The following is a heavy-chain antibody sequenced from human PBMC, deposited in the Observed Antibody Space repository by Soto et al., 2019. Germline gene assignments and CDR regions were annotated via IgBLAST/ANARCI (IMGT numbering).Heavy chain of an antibody. D-gene: IGHD2-15*01. CDR1: GGTFSSYA. CDR3: ATEYCSGGSCYSTRYDY. J-gene: IGHJ4*02. CDR2: IIPIFGTA. V-gene: IGHV1-69*13. Sequence: SVKVCCKASGGTFSSYAISWVRQAPGQGLEWMGGIIPIFGTANYAQKFQGRVTITADESTSTAYMELSSLRSEDTAVYYCATEYCSGGSCYSTRYDYWGQGTLVTVSS.